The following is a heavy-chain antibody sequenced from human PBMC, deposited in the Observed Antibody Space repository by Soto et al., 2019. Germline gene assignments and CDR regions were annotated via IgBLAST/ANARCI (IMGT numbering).Heavy chain of an antibody. J-gene: IGHJ6*02. D-gene: IGHD6-19*01. V-gene: IGHV3-53*01. CDR3: ARDLPRVSGYSSGWYTDGIWGSMDV. CDR1: GFTVSSNY. CDR2: IYSGGST. Sequence: GGSLRLSCAASGFTVSSNYMSWVRQAPGKGLEWVSVIYSGGSTYYADSVKGRFTISRDNSKNTLYLQMNSLRAEDTAVYYCARDLPRVSGYSSGWYTDGIWGSMDVWGQGTTVTVSS.